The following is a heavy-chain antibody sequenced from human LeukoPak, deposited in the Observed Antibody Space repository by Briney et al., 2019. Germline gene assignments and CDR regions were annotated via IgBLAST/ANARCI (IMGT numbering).Heavy chain of an antibody. CDR2: ISSSSSYI. J-gene: IGHJ6*02. CDR3: ARDGNDYYGSGSYYTPPYYYYGMDV. Sequence: GGSLRLSCAASGFTFSSYSMNWVREAPGKGLEWVSSISSSSSYIYYADSVKGRFTISRDNAKNSLYLQMNSLRAEDTAVYYCARDGNDYYGSGSYYTPPYYYYGMDVWGQGTTVTFSS. V-gene: IGHV3-21*01. D-gene: IGHD3-10*01. CDR1: GFTFSSYS.